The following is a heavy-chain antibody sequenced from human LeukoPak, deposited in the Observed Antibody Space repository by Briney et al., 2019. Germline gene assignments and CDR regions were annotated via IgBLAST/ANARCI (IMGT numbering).Heavy chain of an antibody. CDR1: GYTFTSYG. D-gene: IGHD3-10*01. CDR2: ISAYNGNT. J-gene: IGHJ4*02. CDR3: ARDFMVRGVIPYY. Sequence: ASVKVSCKASGYTFTSYGISWVRQAPGQGLEWMGWISAYNGNTNYAQKLQGRVTMTTDTSTSTAYVELRSLRSDDTAVYYCARDFMVRGVIPYYWGQGTLVTVSS. V-gene: IGHV1-18*01.